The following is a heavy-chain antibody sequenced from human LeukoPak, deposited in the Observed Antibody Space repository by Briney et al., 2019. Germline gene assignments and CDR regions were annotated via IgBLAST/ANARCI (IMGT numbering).Heavy chain of an antibody. Sequence: PSETLSLTCTVSGGSVSSGSYYRSWIRQPPGKGLEWIGYIYDSGNTNYNPSLKSRVTISVDTSKNQFSLNLRSVTAADTAVYYCARDHYGYYDAFDIWGQGTMFTVSS. V-gene: IGHV4-61*01. J-gene: IGHJ3*02. CDR1: GGSVSSGSYY. CDR3: ARDHYGYYDAFDI. D-gene: IGHD1-26*01. CDR2: IYDSGNT.